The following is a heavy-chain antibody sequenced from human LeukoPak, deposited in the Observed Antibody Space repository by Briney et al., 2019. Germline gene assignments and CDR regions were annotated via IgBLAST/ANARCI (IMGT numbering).Heavy chain of an antibody. D-gene: IGHD4-17*01. CDR1: GGSISSSSYY. CDR2: IKQDGSEK. Sequence: ETLSLTCTVSGGSISSSSYYWGWIRQPPGKGLEWVANIKQDGSEKYYVDSVKGRFTISRDNAKNSLYLQMNSLRAEDTAVYYCARDAKNGDHGPEYFQHWGQGTLVTVSS. J-gene: IGHJ1*01. CDR3: ARDAKNGDHGPEYFQH. V-gene: IGHV3-7*01.